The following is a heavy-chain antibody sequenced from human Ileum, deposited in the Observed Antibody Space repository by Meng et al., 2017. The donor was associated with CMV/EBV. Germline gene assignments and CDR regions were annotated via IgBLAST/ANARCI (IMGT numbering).Heavy chain of an antibody. J-gene: IGHJ4*02. CDR3: ARDVWGFDY. CDR2: ISLGNGQT. V-gene: IGHV1-18*04. D-gene: IGHD7-27*01. Sequence: QVTLRKPGGGVKKPGGSVKISCNTSGYTFTDHNIGWVRQAPGQGLEWVGWISLGNGQTVYGHKVQGRVTVTTDTSTSTAYMELRSLRSDDTAMYYCARDVWGFDYWGQGTLVTVSS. CDR1: GYTFTDHN.